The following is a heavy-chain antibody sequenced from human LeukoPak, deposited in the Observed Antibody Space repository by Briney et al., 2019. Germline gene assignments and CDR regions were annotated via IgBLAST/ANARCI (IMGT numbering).Heavy chain of an antibody. CDR2: IWYDGSDK. CDR1: GFTFSDYG. Sequence: GGSLRLSCAASGFTFSDYGMHWVRQAPGKGLEWVAVIWYDGSDKYYADSVKGRFTISRDNYKNTLYVQMNSLRAEDTAMYYCASESSSADAFDIWGQGTMVTVSS. J-gene: IGHJ3*02. V-gene: IGHV3-33*01. CDR3: ASESSSADAFDI. D-gene: IGHD6-6*01.